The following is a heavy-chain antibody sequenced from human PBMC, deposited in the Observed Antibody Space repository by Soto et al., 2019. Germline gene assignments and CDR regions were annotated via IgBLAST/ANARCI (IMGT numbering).Heavy chain of an antibody. CDR1: GGTFSSYA. D-gene: IGHD6-19*01. CDR2: NIPISGTA. J-gene: IGHJ4*02. Sequence: QVQLVQSGAEVKKPGSSVKVSCKASGGTFSSYAISWVRQAPGQGLEWRGGNIPISGTANYAQKFQGRVTITADESTSTAYMDLRSLRSEDTAVYYCARYTRKHSGWFDYWGPGTLVTGSS. V-gene: IGHV1-69*01. CDR3: ARYTRKHSGWFDY.